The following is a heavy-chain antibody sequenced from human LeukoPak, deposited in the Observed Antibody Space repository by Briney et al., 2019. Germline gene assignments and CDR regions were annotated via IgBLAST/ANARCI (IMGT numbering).Heavy chain of an antibody. D-gene: IGHD4/OR15-4a*01. CDR2: IYYSGST. J-gene: IGHJ6*03. V-gene: IGHV4-39*07. CDR3: ARVAPTSMVKYYYYYYYMDV. Sequence: SETLSLTCTVSGGSISSSSYYWGWIRQPPGKGLEWIGSIYYSGSTYYNPSLKSRVTISVDTSKNQFSLKLSSVTAADTAVYYCARVAPTSMVKYYYYYYYMDVWGKGTTVTISS. CDR1: GGSISSSSYY.